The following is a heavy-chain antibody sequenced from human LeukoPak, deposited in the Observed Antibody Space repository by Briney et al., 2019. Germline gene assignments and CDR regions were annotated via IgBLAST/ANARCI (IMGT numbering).Heavy chain of an antibody. J-gene: IGHJ4*02. CDR2: IS. CDR1: GFSFSSYE. CDR3: ARPFVWGLATQGLDY. Sequence: PGGSLRLSCAASGFSFSSYEMNWVRQAPGKGLEWVSYISAMKGRFTISRDNAENSLYLLMNSLRAEDTAVYYCARPFVWGLATQGLDYWGQGTLVTVSS. V-gene: IGHV3-48*03. D-gene: IGHD3-16*01.